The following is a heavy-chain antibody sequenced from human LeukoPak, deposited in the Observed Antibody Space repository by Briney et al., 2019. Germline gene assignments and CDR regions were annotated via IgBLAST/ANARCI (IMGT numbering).Heavy chain of an antibody. D-gene: IGHD3-10*01. Sequence: GRSLRLSCAASGFTFSSYAMHWVRQAPGKGLEWVAVISYDGRNKYYADSVKGRFTISRGISKNTLYLQMNSLRAEDTAVYYCVRGVSNYWGQGTLVTVSS. CDR1: GFTFSSYA. CDR3: VRGVSNY. V-gene: IGHV3-30*04. CDR2: ISYDGRNK. J-gene: IGHJ4*02.